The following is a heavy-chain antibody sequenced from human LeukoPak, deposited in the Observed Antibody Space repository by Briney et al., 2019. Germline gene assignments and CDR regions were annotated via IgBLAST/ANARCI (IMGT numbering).Heavy chain of an antibody. D-gene: IGHD5-18*01. J-gene: IGHJ4*02. CDR1: GGSISSGGYY. Sequence: PSQTLSLTCTVSGGSISSGGYYWSWIRQHPGKGLEWIGYIYYSGSTYYNPSLKRRVTISVDTSKNQFSLKLSSVTAADTAVYYCATGSWIQLWFNYWGQGTLVTVSS. V-gene: IGHV4-31*03. CDR3: ATGSWIQLWFNY. CDR2: IYYSGST.